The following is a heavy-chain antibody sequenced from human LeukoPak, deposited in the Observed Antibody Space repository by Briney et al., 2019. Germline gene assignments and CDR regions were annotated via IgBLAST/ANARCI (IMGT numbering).Heavy chain of an antibody. CDR2: ISSSSSFI. Sequence: PGGSLRLSCATSGFTFSFYNMNWVRQAPGKGLEWVSSISSSSSFIYYADSVKGRFTISRDNTENSLYLQMNSLRAEDTAIYYRARGGCTGSDVGDYWGQGTLVTVSS. J-gene: IGHJ4*02. D-gene: IGHD1-26*01. CDR3: ARGGCTGSDVGDY. CDR1: GFTFSFYN. V-gene: IGHV3-21*01.